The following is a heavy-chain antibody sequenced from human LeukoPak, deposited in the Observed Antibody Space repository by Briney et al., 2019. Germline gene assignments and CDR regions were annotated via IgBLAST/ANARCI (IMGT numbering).Heavy chain of an antibody. V-gene: IGHV1-2*02. CDR3: ARDIVVVPAVEAEGC. Sequence: GASVKVSCKASGYIFSDYYLHWVRQAPGQGLERIGWINPNSGLTNYAKRFQDRVTMTADTSVSTAYMQLTRLTSDDSAVYYCARDIVVVPAVEAEGCWGQGTLVTVTS. J-gene: IGHJ4*02. CDR2: INPNSGLT. CDR1: GYIFSDYY. D-gene: IGHD2-21*01.